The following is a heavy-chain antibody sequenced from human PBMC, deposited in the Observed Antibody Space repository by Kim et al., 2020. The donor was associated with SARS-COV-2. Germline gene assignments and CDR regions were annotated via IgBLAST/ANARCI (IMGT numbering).Heavy chain of an antibody. Sequence: GGSLRLSCTTSGFTFTGYAMSWVRQAPGKGLEWVSSIDGSDGTTYYVDSVKGRFTISRDNSKNTLYLQMNSLRADDTAVYYCMQGGWGWRWDHWGQGTRVTVSS. CDR2: IDGSDGTT. D-gene: IGHD2-21*01. CDR3: MQGGWGWRWDH. CDR1: GFTFTGYA. V-gene: IGHV3-23*01. J-gene: IGHJ4*02.